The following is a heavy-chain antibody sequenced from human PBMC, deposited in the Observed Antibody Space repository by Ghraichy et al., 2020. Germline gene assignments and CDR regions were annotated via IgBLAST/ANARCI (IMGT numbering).Heavy chain of an antibody. CDR1: GGTFSSYA. V-gene: IGHV1-69*13. D-gene: IGHD2-15*01. Sequence: SVKVSCKASGGTFSSYAISWVRQAPGQGLEWMGGIIPIFGTANYAQKFQGRVTITADESTSTAYMELSSLRSEDTAVYYCARIYRPPDCSGGSCYGDAFDIWGQGTMVTVSS. CDR2: IIPIFGTA. J-gene: IGHJ3*02. CDR3: ARIYRPPDCSGGSCYGDAFDI.